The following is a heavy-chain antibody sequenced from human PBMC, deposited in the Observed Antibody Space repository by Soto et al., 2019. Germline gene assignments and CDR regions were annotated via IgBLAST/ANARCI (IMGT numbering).Heavy chain of an antibody. V-gene: IGHV3-30-3*01. CDR1: GFTFSSYA. CDR2: ISYDGSNK. Sequence: QVQLVESGGCVIQPGRSLRLSCAGSGFTFSSYAMHWVRQAPGKGLEWVAVISYDGSNKYYADSVKGRFTISRDNSKNTLYLQMNSLRAEDTAVYYCARVYSSSWYVRELGYWGQGTLVTVSS. J-gene: IGHJ4*02. CDR3: ARVYSSSWYVRELGY. D-gene: IGHD6-13*01.